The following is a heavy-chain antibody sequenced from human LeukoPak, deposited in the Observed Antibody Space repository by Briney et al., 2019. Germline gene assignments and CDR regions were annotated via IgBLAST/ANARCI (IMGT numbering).Heavy chain of an antibody. CDR3: ARRGPPYYDFWSGYSTPLDY. CDR2: ISAYNGNT. D-gene: IGHD3-3*01. J-gene: IGHJ4*02. CDR1: GYTFTSYG. V-gene: IGHV1-18*01. Sequence: GASVKVSCKASGYTFTSYGISWVRQAPGQGLEWMGWISAYNGNTNYAQKLQGRVTMTTDTSTSTAYMELRSLRSDDTAVYYCARRGPPYYDFWSGYSTPLDYWGQGTLVTVSS.